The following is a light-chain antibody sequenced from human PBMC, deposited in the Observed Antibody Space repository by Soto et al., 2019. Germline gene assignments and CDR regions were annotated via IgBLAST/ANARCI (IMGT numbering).Light chain of an antibody. CDR1: QSINSNN. J-gene: IGKJ3*01. CDR3: QHYGSSPPFT. Sequence: EIVLTQSPGPLSLSPGERATLSCRASQSINSNNLAWYQQKPGQAPRLLIYAASSRVTGIPDRVSGSGFGTDFTLIISRLEPEDFAVYYCQHYGSSPPFTFGPGTTVDIK. V-gene: IGKV3-20*01. CDR2: AAS.